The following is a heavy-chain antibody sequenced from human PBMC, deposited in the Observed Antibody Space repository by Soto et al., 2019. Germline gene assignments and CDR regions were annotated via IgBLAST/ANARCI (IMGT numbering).Heavy chain of an antibody. Sequence: SLRLSCAASGFTFDDYAMHWFRQVLGKGLEWVSSISWNSGNMGYADSVKGRFTTSRDNAKNSLYLQMNSLRPEDTALYYCVRSKGGYSYGTPFDYWGQGTLVTVSS. J-gene: IGHJ4*02. V-gene: IGHV3-9*01. CDR3: VRSKGGYSYGTPFDY. CDR2: ISWNSGNM. CDR1: GFTFDDYA. D-gene: IGHD5-18*01.